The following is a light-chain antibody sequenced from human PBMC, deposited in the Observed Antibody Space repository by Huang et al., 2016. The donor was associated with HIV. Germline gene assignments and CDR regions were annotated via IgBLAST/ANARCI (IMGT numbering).Light chain of an antibody. CDR2: GAS. CDR1: ESVGDN. J-gene: IGKJ3*01. CDR3: QQYNKWPKFT. Sequence: EIVMTQSTGTLSVSPGERATLSCRASESVGDNLAWYQKRPGQAPRLLICGASARAADIPARFSGSGSGTEFTRSIISLQSEDFAVYYCQQYNKWPKFTFGPGTRVDMK. V-gene: IGKV3-15*01.